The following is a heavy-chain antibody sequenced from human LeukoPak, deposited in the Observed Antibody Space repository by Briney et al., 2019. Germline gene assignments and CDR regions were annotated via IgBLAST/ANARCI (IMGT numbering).Heavy chain of an antibody. CDR2: IYYSGST. D-gene: IGHD3-10*01. Sequence: PSETLSLTCTVSGGSISSSSYYWGWIRQPPGKGLEWIGSIYYSGSTYYNPSLKSRVTISVDTSKNQFSLKLSSVTAADTAVYYCAREWGGSGSSPYMDVWGKGTTVTVSS. CDR3: AREWGGSGSSPYMDV. V-gene: IGHV4-39*07. J-gene: IGHJ6*03. CDR1: GGSISSSSYY.